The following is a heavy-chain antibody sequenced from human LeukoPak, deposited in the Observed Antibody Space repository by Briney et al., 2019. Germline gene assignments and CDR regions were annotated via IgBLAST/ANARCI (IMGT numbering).Heavy chain of an antibody. CDR2: ISGNGGNT. CDR3: ARSCGGDCLAYYYYGMDV. J-gene: IGHJ6*02. Sequence: GGSLRLSCAASGFTFRTYAMQWVRQAPEKRPEYVSGISGNGGNTYYANSVEGRFTISRDNSKNTLYLQMGSLRSEDTAVYYCARSCGGDCLAYYYYGMDVWGQGTTVTVSS. CDR1: GFTFRTYA. D-gene: IGHD2-21*02. V-gene: IGHV3-64*01.